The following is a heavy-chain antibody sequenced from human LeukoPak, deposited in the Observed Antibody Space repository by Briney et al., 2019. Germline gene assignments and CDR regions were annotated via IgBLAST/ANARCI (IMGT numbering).Heavy chain of an antibody. V-gene: IGHV4-59*01. D-gene: IGHD3-10*01. CDR2: IYYSGST. CDR1: GGSISSYY. Sequence: SETLSLTCTVSGGSISSYYWSWIRQPPGKGLEWIGYIYYSGSTNYNPSLKSRVTISVDTSKNQFSLKLSSVTAADTAVYYCARAHVGELFYWFDPWGQGTLVTVSS. CDR3: ARAHVGELFYWFDP. J-gene: IGHJ5*02.